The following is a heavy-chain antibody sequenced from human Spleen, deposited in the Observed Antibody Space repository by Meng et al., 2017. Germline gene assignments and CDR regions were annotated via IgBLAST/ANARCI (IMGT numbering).Heavy chain of an antibody. CDR2: MYHTGSP. V-gene: IGHV4-4*02. CDR3: ARDDSSGYYSY. CDR1: GGAISSSNW. Sequence: VALQGAGPGLGWPSGPLSLTCAVSGGAISSSNWWSWLRQPPGKGLEWIGEMYHTGSPNYNPSLKSRVTFSVDKSKNEFSLKLSSVTAADTAVYYCARDDSSGYYSYWGQGTLVTVSS. D-gene: IGHD3-22*01. J-gene: IGHJ4*02.